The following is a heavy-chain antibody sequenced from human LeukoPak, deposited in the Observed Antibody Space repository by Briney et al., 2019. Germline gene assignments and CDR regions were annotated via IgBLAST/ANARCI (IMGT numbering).Heavy chain of an antibody. CDR1: GFSLSSYA. J-gene: IGHJ4*02. CDR2: TSSSDAGK. CDR3: AKPQYSYGHYAFDY. D-gene: IGHD5-18*01. V-gene: IGHV3-23*01. Sequence: GGSLRLSCTVSGFSLSSYAMSWVRRAPGKGLEWVLATSSSDAGKYYADSVRGRFTISRDNSRNTMYLQMNSLRAEDAAVYYCAKPQYSYGHYAFDYWGQGTLVTVSS.